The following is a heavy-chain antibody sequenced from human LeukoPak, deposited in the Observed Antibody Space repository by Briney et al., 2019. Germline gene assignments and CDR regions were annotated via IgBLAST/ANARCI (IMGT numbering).Heavy chain of an antibody. Sequence: PGRSLRLSCAASGFSFDDYAMHWVRQAPGKGLEWVSGISWNSGSIGYADSVKGRFTISRDNAKNSLYLQVNSLRAEDTALYYCAKDIDRHNRNYGGVDYWGQGTLVTVSS. CDR2: ISWNSGSI. V-gene: IGHV3-9*01. CDR3: AKDIDRHNRNYGGVDY. CDR1: GFSFDDYA. D-gene: IGHD1-7*01. J-gene: IGHJ4*02.